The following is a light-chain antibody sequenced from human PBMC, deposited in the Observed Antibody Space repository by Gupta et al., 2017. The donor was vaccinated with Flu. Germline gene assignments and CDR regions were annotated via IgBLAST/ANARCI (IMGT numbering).Light chain of an antibody. V-gene: IGKV1-39*01. CDR1: QSINNF. CDR3: QQNYRTPYT. CDR2: GAS. J-gene: IGKJ2*01. Sequence: GDRVTITCRASQSINNFLNWYQQKPGKAPQVLIYGASSLQRRVPSRFSGTGSGTDFTLSISSLQPEDFATYYCQQNYRTPYTFGQGTKLEIK.